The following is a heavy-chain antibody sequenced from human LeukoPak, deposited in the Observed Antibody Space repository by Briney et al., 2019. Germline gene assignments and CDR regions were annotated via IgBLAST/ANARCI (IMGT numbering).Heavy chain of an antibody. D-gene: IGHD3-9*01. CDR1: GFTFSNYN. Sequence: PGGSLRLSCAASGFTFSNYNMNWVRQAPGKGLEWVSSISSSSSYIYYADSVKGRFTISRDNAKNSLYLQMNSLRAEDTAVYYCARGKAGYDILTGYYNGFCDYWGQGTLVTVSS. V-gene: IGHV3-21*01. CDR2: ISSSSSYI. CDR3: ARGKAGYDILTGYYNGFCDY. J-gene: IGHJ4*02.